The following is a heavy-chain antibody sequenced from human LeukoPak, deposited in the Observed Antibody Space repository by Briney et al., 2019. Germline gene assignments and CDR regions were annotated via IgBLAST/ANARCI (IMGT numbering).Heavy chain of an antibody. D-gene: IGHD6-19*01. CDR3: ARRNRSGWYFDY. J-gene: IGHJ4*02. CDR1: GDSISSYY. V-gene: IGHV4-59*08. Sequence: SETLSLTCTVSGDSISSYYWSWIRQPPGRGLEWIGSIHYSGSTNHNPSLKSRAIISVDTSKNQFSLNLYSVTAADTAVYYCARRNRSGWYFDYWGQGTLVIVSS. CDR2: IHYSGST.